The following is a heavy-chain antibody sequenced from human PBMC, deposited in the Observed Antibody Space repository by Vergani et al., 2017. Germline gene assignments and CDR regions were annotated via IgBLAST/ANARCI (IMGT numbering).Heavy chain of an antibody. J-gene: IGHJ4*02. CDR2: IDYSGST. CDR3: ARPTNSGSYFGLGY. CDR1: GGSISSSSYY. V-gene: IGHV4-39*01. Sequence: QLQLQESGPGLVKPSETLSLTCTVSGGSISSSSYYWGWIRQPPGKGLEWIGSIDYSGSTYYNPSLKSRVTISVDTSKNQISLKLSSVTAADTAVYYCARPTNSGSYFGLGYWGQGTLVTVSS. D-gene: IGHD1-26*01.